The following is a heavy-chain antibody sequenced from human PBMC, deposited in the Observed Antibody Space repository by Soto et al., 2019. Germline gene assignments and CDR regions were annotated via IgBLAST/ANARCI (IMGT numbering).Heavy chain of an antibody. J-gene: IGHJ6*02. Sequence: QVQLVESGGGVVQPGRSLRLSCAASGFTFSSYGMHWVRQAPGKGLEWVAVIWYDGSNKYYADSVKGRFTISRDNSKNTLYLQMNSLRAEDTAVYYCARAPGYNSQPPYYYDGMDVWGQGTTVTVSS. V-gene: IGHV3-33*01. CDR2: IWYDGSNK. CDR3: ARAPGYNSQPPYYYDGMDV. D-gene: IGHD1-20*01. CDR1: GFTFSSYG.